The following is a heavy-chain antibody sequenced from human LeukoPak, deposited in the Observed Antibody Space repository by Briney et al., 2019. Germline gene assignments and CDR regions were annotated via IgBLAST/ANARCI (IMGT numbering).Heavy chain of an antibody. V-gene: IGHV4-30-4*08. J-gene: IGHJ5*02. D-gene: IGHD2-21*01. CDR3: ARGEGCVGDCYSGAWFDP. CDR1: GGSISSGDYY. CDR2: IYYSGST. Sequence: SETLSLTCTVSGGSISSGDYYWSWIRQPPGKGLEWIGYIYYSGSTYYNPSLKSRVTISVDTSKNQFSLKLSSVTAADTAVYYCARGEGCVGDCYSGAWFDPWGQGTLVTVSS.